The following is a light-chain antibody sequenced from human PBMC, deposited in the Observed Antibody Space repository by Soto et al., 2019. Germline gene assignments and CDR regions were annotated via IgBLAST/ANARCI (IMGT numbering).Light chain of an antibody. Sequence: QSALTQPASVSGSPGQSITISCTGTSSGVGSYNLVSWYQQHPGKAPKLMIYEGSKRPSGVSNRFSGSKSGNTASLTISGLQAEDEADYYCCSYAGSSTPRLVFGGGTKLTVL. J-gene: IGLJ2*01. CDR1: SSGVGSYNL. CDR3: CSYAGSSTPRLV. CDR2: EGS. V-gene: IGLV2-23*01.